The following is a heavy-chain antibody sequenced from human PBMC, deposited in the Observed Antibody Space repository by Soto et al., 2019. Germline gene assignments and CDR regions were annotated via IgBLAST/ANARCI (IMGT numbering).Heavy chain of an antibody. CDR3: ARGRVGLTLAARLLDY. CDR2: INHSGST. CDR1: GGTFSDYY. D-gene: IGHD6-6*01. J-gene: IGHJ4*02. V-gene: IGHV4-34*01. Sequence: SQTLSLTCAVYGGTFSDYYCSRIRQPPGKGLEWIGEINHSGSTNYNPSLKSRVTISVDTSKNQFSLKLSSVTAADTAVYYCARGRVGLTLAARLLDYWGQGTLVTVSS.